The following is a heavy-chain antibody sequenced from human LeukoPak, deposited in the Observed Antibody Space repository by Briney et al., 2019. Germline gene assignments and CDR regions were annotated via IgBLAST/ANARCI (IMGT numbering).Heavy chain of an antibody. D-gene: IGHD3-3*01. Sequence: GGSLRLSCAASGFTFSSYSMNWVRQAPGKGLEWVSYISSSSSTIYYADSVKGRFTISRDNAKNSLYPQMNSLRAEDTAVYYCARAYYDFWSGRDAFDIWGQGTMVTVSS. CDR1: GFTFSSYS. CDR3: ARAYYDFWSGRDAFDI. J-gene: IGHJ3*02. CDR2: ISSSSSTI. V-gene: IGHV3-48*04.